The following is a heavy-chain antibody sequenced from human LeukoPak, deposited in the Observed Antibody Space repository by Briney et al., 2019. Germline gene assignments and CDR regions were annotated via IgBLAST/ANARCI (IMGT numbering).Heavy chain of an antibody. D-gene: IGHD3-16*01. V-gene: IGHV4-59*01. Sequence: PSETLSLTCTVSGGSISSYYWSWIRQPPGKGLEWIGYIYHSGSTNYNPSLKSRATISVDTTKNQFSLKLSSVTAADTAVYYCASSVGGGPFDYWGQGTLVTVSS. CDR2: IYHSGST. J-gene: IGHJ4*02. CDR1: GGSISSYY. CDR3: ASSVGGGPFDY.